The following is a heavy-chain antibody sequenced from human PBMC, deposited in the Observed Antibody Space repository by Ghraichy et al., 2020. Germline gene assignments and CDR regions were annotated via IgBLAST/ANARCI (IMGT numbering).Heavy chain of an antibody. D-gene: IGHD7-27*01. CDR3: GRDPAWGAIDY. V-gene: IGHV3-7*03. CDR2: MNPDGSVT. CDR1: GFSFSNSW. J-gene: IGHJ4*02. Sequence: LSLTCGASGFSFSNSWMTWVSQAPGKGLEWVANMNPDGSVTGYVDSVKGRFTVSRDNARNSLFLQMNSLTVDDTAVYYCGRDPAWGAIDYWGQGTLVTVSS.